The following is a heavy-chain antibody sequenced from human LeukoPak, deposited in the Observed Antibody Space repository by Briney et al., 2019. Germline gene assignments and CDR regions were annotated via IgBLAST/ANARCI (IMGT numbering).Heavy chain of an antibody. Sequence: QPGRSLRLSCAASGFTFDDYAMHWVRPAPGKGLEWVSGISWNSGSIGYADSVKGRFTISRDNAKNSLYLQMNNLRAEDTALYYCAKDMRGAAGLDYWGQGTLVTASS. V-gene: IGHV3-9*01. CDR1: GFTFDDYA. D-gene: IGHD6-13*01. CDR2: ISWNSGSI. J-gene: IGHJ4*02. CDR3: AKDMRGAAGLDY.